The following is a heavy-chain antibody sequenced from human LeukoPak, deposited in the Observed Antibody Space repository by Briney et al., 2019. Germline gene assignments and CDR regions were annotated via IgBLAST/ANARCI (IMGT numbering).Heavy chain of an antibody. J-gene: IGHJ4*02. CDR2: INHSGST. V-gene: IGHV4-34*01. CDR1: GGSFSGYY. CDR3: ARARLLKLRCLDY. Sequence: SETLSLTCAVYGGSFSGYYWSWIRQPPGKGLEWIGEINHSGSTNYNPSLKSRVTISVDTSKNQFPLKLSSVTAADTAVYYCARARLLKLRCLDYWGQGTLVTVSS. D-gene: IGHD3-3*01.